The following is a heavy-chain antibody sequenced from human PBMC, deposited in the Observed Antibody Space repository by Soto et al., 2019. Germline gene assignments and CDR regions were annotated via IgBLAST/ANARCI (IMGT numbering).Heavy chain of an antibody. D-gene: IGHD1-26*01. CDR1: GGSISSGDYY. V-gene: IGHV4-30-4*01. Sequence: QVQLQESGPGLVKPSQTLSLTCTVSGGSISSGDYYWRWIRQPPRQGLELIGYIYYSVSTYYNPSLKSRVTISVDTSKTQCSLKLSSVTAADTAVYYCAREGGIVGATTVDYWGQGTLVTVSS. CDR2: IYYSVST. CDR3: AREGGIVGATTVDY. J-gene: IGHJ4*02.